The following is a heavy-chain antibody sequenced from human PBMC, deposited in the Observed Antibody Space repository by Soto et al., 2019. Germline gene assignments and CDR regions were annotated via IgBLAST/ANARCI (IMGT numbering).Heavy chain of an antibody. Sequence: QVQLQESGPGLVKPSGTLSLTCAVSSGSISSSNWWSWVRQPPGKGLEWIGEIYHSGSTNYNPSRKSRVTISVDKSKNQFSLKLSSVTAADTAVYYCARVAVAGIYYYYYYMDVWGKGTTVTVSS. CDR3: ARVAVAGIYYYYYYMDV. CDR2: IYHSGST. CDR1: SGSISSSNW. V-gene: IGHV4-4*02. D-gene: IGHD6-19*01. J-gene: IGHJ6*03.